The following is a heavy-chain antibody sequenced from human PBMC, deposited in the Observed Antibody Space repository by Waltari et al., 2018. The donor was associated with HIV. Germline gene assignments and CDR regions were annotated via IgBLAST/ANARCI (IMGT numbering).Heavy chain of an antibody. CDR2: ISWNSGSI. V-gene: IGHV3-9*01. CDR1: GFTFDDYA. CDR3: AKGQTLYWYFDL. J-gene: IGHJ2*01. Sequence: EVQLVESGGGLVQPGRSLRLSCAASGFTFDDYAMHWVRQATGKGLEWVSGISWNSGSIGYADSVKGRFTISRDNAKNSLYLQMNSLRAEDTALYYCAKGQTLYWYFDLWGRGTLVTVSS.